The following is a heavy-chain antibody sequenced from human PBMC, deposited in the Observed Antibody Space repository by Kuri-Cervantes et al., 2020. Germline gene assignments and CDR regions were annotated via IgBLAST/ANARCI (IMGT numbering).Heavy chain of an antibody. J-gene: IGHJ3*02. D-gene: IGHD3-16*01. CDR2: ITPISSTP. CDR1: GGTFGSYD. V-gene: IGHV1-69*05. Sequence: SVKVSCKASGGTFGSYDVTWVRRAPGQGLEWMGGITPISSTPYYAQKSQGRVTITTDDSTTTAYMELSSLRSEDTAVYYCARVGYAFDIWGQGTMVTVSS. CDR3: ARVGYAFDI.